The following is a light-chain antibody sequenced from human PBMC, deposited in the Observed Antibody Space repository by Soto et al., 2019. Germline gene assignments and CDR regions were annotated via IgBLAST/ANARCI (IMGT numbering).Light chain of an antibody. J-gene: IGLJ1*01. CDR2: RDN. Sequence: QSVLTQPPSVSGAPGQKVTISCTGNSANIGAGHDVHWYQHVSGSAPKLLISRDNGRPSDVPERFSGAKSGASASRAITGLHPEDEADYYCQSYDNSLTGSYVFGTGTKLTVL. CDR3: QSYDNSLTGSYV. V-gene: IGLV1-40*01. CDR1: SANIGAGHD.